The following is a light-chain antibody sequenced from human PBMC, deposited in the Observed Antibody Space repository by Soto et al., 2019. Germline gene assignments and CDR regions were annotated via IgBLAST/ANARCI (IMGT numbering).Light chain of an antibody. V-gene: IGLV7-43*01. Sequence: QTVVTQEPSLTVSPGGTVILTCASSTGPVTTSHYPNWFQQKPGQPPRSLIYSTTNTHSWTPARFSGSLLGGKAALTLSGVLPEDEADYYCVLYYGGAHVVFGGGTKLTFL. CDR3: VLYYGGAHVV. CDR2: STT. CDR1: TGPVTTSHY. J-gene: IGLJ2*01.